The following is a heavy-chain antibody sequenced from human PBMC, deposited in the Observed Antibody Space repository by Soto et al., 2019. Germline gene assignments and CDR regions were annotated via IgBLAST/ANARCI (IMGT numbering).Heavy chain of an antibody. D-gene: IGHD1-20*01. CDR1: GGSISNYY. Sequence: SETLSLTCIVSGGSISNYYWSWIRQPPGKGLEWIGYIYYRGSTNYNPSLKSRVTISVDTSKNQFSLKLSSVTAADTAVYYCARGGYNWNDVTDYWGQGTLVTSPQ. J-gene: IGHJ4*02. CDR3: ARGGYNWNDVTDY. CDR2: IYYRGST. V-gene: IGHV4-59*01.